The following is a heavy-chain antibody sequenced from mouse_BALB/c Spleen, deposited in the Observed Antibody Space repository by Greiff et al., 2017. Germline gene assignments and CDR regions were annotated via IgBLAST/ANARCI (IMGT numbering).Heavy chain of an antibody. D-gene: IGHD2-1*01. CDR1: GFTFSSYT. Sequence: EVKLMESGGGLVKPGGSLKLSCAASGFTFSSYTMSWVRQTPEKRLEWVATISSGGSYTYYPDSVKGRFTISRDNAKNTLYLQMSSLKSEDTAMYYCARHNYGNGNAMDYWGQGTSVTVSS. CDR2: ISSGGSYT. CDR3: ARHNYGNGNAMDY. J-gene: IGHJ4*01. V-gene: IGHV5-6-4*01.